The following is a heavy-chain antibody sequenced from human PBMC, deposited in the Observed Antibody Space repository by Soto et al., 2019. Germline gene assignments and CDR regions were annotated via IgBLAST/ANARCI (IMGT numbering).Heavy chain of an antibody. V-gene: IGHV1-2*02. J-gene: IGHJ5*02. D-gene: IGHD6-13*01. Sequence: GASVKVSCKASGYTFTGYYMHWVRQAPGQGLEWMGWINPNSGGTNYAQKFQGRVTMTRDTSISTAYMELSRLRSDDTAVYYCARAHGYSRRWPMGVWLDPCGQGTLVTVYS. CDR1: GYTFTGYY. CDR2: INPNSGGT. CDR3: ARAHGYSRRWPMGVWLDP.